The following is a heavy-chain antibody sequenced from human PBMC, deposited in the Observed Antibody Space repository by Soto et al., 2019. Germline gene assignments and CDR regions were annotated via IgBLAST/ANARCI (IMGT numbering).Heavy chain of an antibody. CDR1: GFSLSNARMG. J-gene: IGHJ5*02. D-gene: IGHD3-3*01. V-gene: IGHV2-26*01. Sequence: QVTLKESGPVLVKPTETLTLTCTVSGFSLSNARMGVSWIRQPPGKALEWLAHIFSNDEKSYSTSLKSRLTISKDTSKSQVVLTMTNMDPVDTATYYCAPIQTFYYDFWSGYYRINWFDPWGQGTLVTVSS. CDR3: APIQTFYYDFWSGYYRINWFDP. CDR2: IFSNDEK.